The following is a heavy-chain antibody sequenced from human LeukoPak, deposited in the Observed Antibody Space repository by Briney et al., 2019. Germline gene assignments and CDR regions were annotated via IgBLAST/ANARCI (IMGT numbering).Heavy chain of an antibody. Sequence: ASAKVSCKASGYTFTSYGISWVRQAPGQGLEWMGWISAYNGNTNYAQKLQGRVTMTTDTSTSTACMELRSLRSDDTAVYYCARWGRYCSSTSCQFSGFDPWGQGTLVTVSS. V-gene: IGHV1-18*01. CDR3: ARWGRYCSSTSCQFSGFDP. D-gene: IGHD2-2*01. CDR2: ISAYNGNT. CDR1: GYTFTSYG. J-gene: IGHJ5*02.